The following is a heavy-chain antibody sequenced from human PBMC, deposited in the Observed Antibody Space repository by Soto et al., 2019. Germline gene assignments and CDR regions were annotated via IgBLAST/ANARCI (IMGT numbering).Heavy chain of an antibody. CDR2: IVPMFGTT. Sequence: SVKVSCKASGGTFSSYAISWVRQAPAQGLQWMGGIVPMFGTTSYPQKFQGRVTMTADKPTGTAHMQLNSLTSEDTAVYYCARGWQLASSLEDWGQGTLVTVSS. CDR3: ARGWQLASSLED. D-gene: IGHD6-6*01. V-gene: IGHV1-69*06. CDR1: GGTFSSYA. J-gene: IGHJ4*02.